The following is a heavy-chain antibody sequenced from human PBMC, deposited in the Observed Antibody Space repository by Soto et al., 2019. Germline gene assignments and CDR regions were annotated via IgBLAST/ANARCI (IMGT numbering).Heavy chain of an antibody. CDR2: INHSGST. Sequence: SETLSLTCAVYGGSFSGYYWSWIRQPPGKGLEWIGEINHSGSTNYNPSLKSRVTTSVDTSKNQFSLKLSSVSAADTAVYYCARGGLGYYNAMDVWGQGTTVTVSS. D-gene: IGHD3-9*01. J-gene: IGHJ6*02. CDR3: ARGGLGYYNAMDV. V-gene: IGHV4-34*01. CDR1: GGSFSGYY.